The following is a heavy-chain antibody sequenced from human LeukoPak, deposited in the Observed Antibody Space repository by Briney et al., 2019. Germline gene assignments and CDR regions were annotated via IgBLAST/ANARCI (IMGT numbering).Heavy chain of an antibody. V-gene: IGHV3-21*01. Sequence: PGGSLRLSCAASGFTFTTYGFNWVRQAPGKGLEWVSSISFSGSYIYYADSVKGRFTISRDNAKNSVYLQMNSLRDDDTAVYYCARGTGTGRRFDFWGQGTLVTVSS. CDR3: ARGTGTGRRFDF. CDR2: ISFSGSYI. CDR1: GFTFTTYG. D-gene: IGHD3/OR15-3a*01. J-gene: IGHJ4*02.